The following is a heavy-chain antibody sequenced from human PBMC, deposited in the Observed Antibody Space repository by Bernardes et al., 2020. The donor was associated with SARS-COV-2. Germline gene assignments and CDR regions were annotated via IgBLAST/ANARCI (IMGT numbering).Heavy chain of an antibody. CDR1: GDSISNYY. D-gene: IGHD3-10*01. CDR2: IHFSGTT. CDR3: VRVLRGVYNWFDP. Sequence: SETLSLTCIVSGDSISNYYWSWIRQPPGRGLEWIGFIHFSGTTNSNPSLKSRVTVSVDTSKNQLSLKLRSVTAADTAVYYWVRVLRGVYNWFDPWGQGTLVIVSS. V-gene: IGHV4-59*12. J-gene: IGHJ5*02.